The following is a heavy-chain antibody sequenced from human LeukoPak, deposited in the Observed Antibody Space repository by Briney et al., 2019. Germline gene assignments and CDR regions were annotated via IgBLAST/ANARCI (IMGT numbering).Heavy chain of an antibody. D-gene: IGHD6-13*01. J-gene: IGHJ5*02. CDR3: ARVDGIAAAGWFDP. CDR2: ISAYDGNT. CDR1: GYTFTSYG. Sequence: GASVKVSCKASGYTFTSYGISWVRQATGQGLEWMGWISAYDGNTNYAQKLQGRVTMTTDTSTSTAYMELRSLRSDDTAVYYCARVDGIAAAGWFDPWGQGTLVTVSS. V-gene: IGHV1-18*01.